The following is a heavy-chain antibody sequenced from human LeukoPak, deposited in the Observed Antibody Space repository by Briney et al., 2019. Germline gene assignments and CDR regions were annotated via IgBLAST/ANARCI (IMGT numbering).Heavy chain of an antibody. V-gene: IGHV3-33*06. Sequence: GGSLRLSCAASGFTFSSFGMHWVRQAPGKGLEWVAVIWYDGSNKYYADSVKGRFTISRDNSKNTLYLQMHSLRAEDTAVYYCAKPIKYYYDSSGYYLFPGFDYWGQGTLVTVSS. CDR2: IWYDGSNK. D-gene: IGHD3-22*01. CDR1: GFTFSSFG. J-gene: IGHJ4*02. CDR3: AKPIKYYYDSSGYYLFPGFDY.